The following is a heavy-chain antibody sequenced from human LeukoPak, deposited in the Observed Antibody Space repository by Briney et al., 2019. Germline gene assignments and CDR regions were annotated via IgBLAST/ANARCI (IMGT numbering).Heavy chain of an antibody. Sequence: GSLRLSCAASGFTFSSYSMNWVRQAPGKGLEWVSYITISSNTIYYADSVKGRFTISRDNARNSLYLQMHSLRDEDTAVYYCARQDCSGGSCYSIPFDYWGQGTLVTASS. V-gene: IGHV3-48*02. CDR2: ITISSNTI. J-gene: IGHJ4*02. CDR1: GFTFSSYS. D-gene: IGHD2-15*01. CDR3: ARQDCSGGSCYSIPFDY.